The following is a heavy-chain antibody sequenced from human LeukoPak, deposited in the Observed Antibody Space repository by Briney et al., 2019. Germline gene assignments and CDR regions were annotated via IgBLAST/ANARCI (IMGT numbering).Heavy chain of an antibody. D-gene: IGHD6-19*01. Sequence: SETLSLTCTVSGGSIRSSSYYWGWIRQPPGKGLEWIGSIYYSGSTYYNPSLKSRVTISVDTSKNQFSLKLSSVTAADTAVYYCARAIAVADYDYWGQGTLVTVSS. V-gene: IGHV4-39*01. CDR2: IYYSGST. J-gene: IGHJ4*02. CDR3: ARAIAVADYDY. CDR1: GGSIRSSSYY.